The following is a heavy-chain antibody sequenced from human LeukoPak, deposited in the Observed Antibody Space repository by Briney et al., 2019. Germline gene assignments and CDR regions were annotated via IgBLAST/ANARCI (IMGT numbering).Heavy chain of an antibody. CDR1: GYTFTGYY. Sequence: VSVKVSCKASGYTFTGYYMHWVRQAPGQGLEWMGWINPNSGGTNYAQKFQGRVTMTRDTSISTAYMELSRLGSDDTAVYYCARGYGSGSYYIPYFDFWGQGTLVTVSS. CDR2: INPNSGGT. CDR3: ARGYGSGSYYIPYFDF. J-gene: IGHJ4*02. D-gene: IGHD3-10*01. V-gene: IGHV1-2*02.